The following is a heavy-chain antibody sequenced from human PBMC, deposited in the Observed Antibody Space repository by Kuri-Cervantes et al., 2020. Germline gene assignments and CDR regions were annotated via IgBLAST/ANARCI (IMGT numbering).Heavy chain of an antibody. J-gene: IGHJ6*03. CDR3: ARGIVGAQAYYYMDV. CDR2: VYHSGST. Sequence: GSLRLSCTVSGDSISSYYWSWIRQPPGKGLEWIGSVYHSGSTYYNPSLKSRVTISVDTSKNQFSLKLSSVTAADTAVYYCARGIVGAQAYYYMDVWGKGTTVTVSS. CDR1: GDSISSYY. D-gene: IGHD1-26*01. V-gene: IGHV4-59*05.